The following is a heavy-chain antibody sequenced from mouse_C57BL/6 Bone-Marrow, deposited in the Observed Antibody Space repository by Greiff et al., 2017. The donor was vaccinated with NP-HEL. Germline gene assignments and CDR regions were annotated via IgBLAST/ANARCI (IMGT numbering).Heavy chain of an antibody. V-gene: IGHV1-15*01. Sequence: VQLQESGAELVRPGASVTLSCKASGYTFTDYEMHWVKQTPVHGLEWIGAIDPETGGTAYNQKFKGKAILTADKSSSTAYMELRSLTSEDSAVYYCTRRYYGSSYRFAYWGQGTLVTVSA. CDR3: TRRYYGSSYRFAY. CDR2: IDPETGGT. D-gene: IGHD1-1*01. CDR1: GYTFTDYE. J-gene: IGHJ3*01.